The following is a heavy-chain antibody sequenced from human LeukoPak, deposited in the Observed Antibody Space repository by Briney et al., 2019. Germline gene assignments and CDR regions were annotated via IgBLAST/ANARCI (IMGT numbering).Heavy chain of an antibody. Sequence: SVKVSCKASGDTFSSYAISWVRQAPGQGLEWMGGINPIIGTTNYAQKFQGRVTITADESTSTAYMELSSLRCEDTAVYYCARDWGYIVVVPTASVEAFDTWGQETMVTVSS. CDR2: INPIIGTT. CDR1: GDTFSSYA. V-gene: IGHV1-69*13. J-gene: IGHJ3*02. CDR3: ARDWGYIVVVPTASVEAFDT. D-gene: IGHD2-2*01.